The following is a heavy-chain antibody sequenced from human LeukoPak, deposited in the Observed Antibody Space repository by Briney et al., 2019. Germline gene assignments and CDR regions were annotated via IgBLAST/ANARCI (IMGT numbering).Heavy chain of an antibody. CDR2: ISGSGGST. CDR1: GFTFSSYA. J-gene: IGHJ5*02. D-gene: IGHD6-19*01. Sequence: GGSLRLSCAASGFTFSSYAMSWVRQAPGKGLEWVSAISGSGGSTYYADSVKGRFTISRDNAKNSLYLQMNSLRAEDTAVYYCAREMLAAVAAQSWGQGTLVTVSS. V-gene: IGHV3-23*01. CDR3: AREMLAAVAAQS.